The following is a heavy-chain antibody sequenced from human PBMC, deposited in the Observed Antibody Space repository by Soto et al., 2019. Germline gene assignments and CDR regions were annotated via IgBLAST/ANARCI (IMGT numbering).Heavy chain of an antibody. CDR1: GYTFTSYG. Sequence: QVQLVQSGAEVKKPGASVKVSCKASGYTFTSYGISWVRQAPGQGLEWMGWISAYNGNTNYAQKLQGRVTMTTDTSTSTAYMELRSLSSDDTAVYYCARAKWGGPESMITFGGVIAVDAFDIWGQGTMVTVSS. J-gene: IGHJ3*02. CDR3: ARAKWGGPESMITFGGVIAVDAFDI. V-gene: IGHV1-18*01. D-gene: IGHD3-16*02. CDR2: ISAYNGNT.